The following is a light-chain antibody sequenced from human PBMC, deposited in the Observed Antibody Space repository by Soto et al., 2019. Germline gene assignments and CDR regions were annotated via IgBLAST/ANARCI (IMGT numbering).Light chain of an antibody. CDR2: DTS. CDR3: HQYGTSEIR. V-gene: IGKV3-20*01. Sequence: VLTQNPGNLSWSPGERATLSCRASQSLANSFIAWYQQKPGQAPRLLIYDTSSRASGIPDRFSGSGSGTDFTLTISRLETEDFAVFYCHQYGTSEIRFGQGTRLEIK. CDR1: QSLANSF. J-gene: IGKJ5*01.